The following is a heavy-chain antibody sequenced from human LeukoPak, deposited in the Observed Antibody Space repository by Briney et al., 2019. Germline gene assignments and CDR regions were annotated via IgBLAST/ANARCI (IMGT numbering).Heavy chain of an antibody. Sequence: GGSLRLSCAASGFTFSTYDMHWVRQAAGKGLEWVSGIATTGDSYYSGSVKGRFTISRENAKNSLYLQMNSLRVGDTAVYYCERGADTGFDSWGQGTLVTVSS. CDR3: ERGADTGFDS. CDR1: GFTFSTYD. D-gene: IGHD3-22*01. CDR2: IATTGDS. V-gene: IGHV3-13*01. J-gene: IGHJ5*01.